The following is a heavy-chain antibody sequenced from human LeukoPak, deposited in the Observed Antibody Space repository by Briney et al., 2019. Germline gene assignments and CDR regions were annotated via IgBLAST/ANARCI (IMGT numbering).Heavy chain of an antibody. CDR1: GFTFSSYS. Sequence: GGSLRLSCAASGFTFSSYSMNWVRQAPGKGLEWVSSISSSSSYIYYADSVKGRFTISRDNAKNSLYLQMNSLRAEDTALYYCARLEVVTYTRSGGVDYWGQGTLVTVSS. V-gene: IGHV3-21*04. CDR3: ARLEVVTYTRSGGVDY. CDR2: ISSSSSYI. D-gene: IGHD3-22*01. J-gene: IGHJ4*02.